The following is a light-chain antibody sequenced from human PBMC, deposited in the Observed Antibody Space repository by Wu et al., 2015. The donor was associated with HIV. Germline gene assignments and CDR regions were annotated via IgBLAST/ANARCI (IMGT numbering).Light chain of an antibody. V-gene: IGKV3-15*01. J-gene: IGKJ2*03. CDR2: GAS. CDR3: QHYNNWTPYS. CDR1: QSVSSN. Sequence: EIVMTQSPATLSVSPGERATLSCRASQSVSSNLAWYQQKPGLAPRLLIYGASTRATGIPARFSGSGSGTEFTLSISSLRSEDIAVYFCQHYNNWTPYSFGQGTKLEIK.